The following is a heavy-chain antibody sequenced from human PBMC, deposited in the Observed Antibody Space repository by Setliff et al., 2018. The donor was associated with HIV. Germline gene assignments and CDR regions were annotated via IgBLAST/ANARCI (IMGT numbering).Heavy chain of an antibody. V-gene: IGHV3-7*01. D-gene: IGHD2-21*01. CDR2: VTPDGGDK. Sequence: GSLRLSCAASGFMFGVDWMSWVRQTPGKGLEWVASVTPDGGDKYYANSMRGRFTVSRDNGKNAVYLQMNSLTAEDTALYYCVRDLARVIAHWGQGTLVTVSS. CDR1: GFMFGVDW. CDR3: VRDLARVIAH. J-gene: IGHJ4*02.